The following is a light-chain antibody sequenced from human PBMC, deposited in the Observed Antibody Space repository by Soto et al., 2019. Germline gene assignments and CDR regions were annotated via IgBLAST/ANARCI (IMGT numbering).Light chain of an antibody. Sequence: EIVLTQSPGTLSLSPGERATLSCRASQSVSSSYLAWYQQKPGQAPRLLIYGASSRATGIPDRFSGSGSGIHFTLTISRLEPEDFAVYYCQQSGSSSGWTFGQGTKVEIK. CDR1: QSVSSSY. J-gene: IGKJ1*01. CDR2: GAS. CDR3: QQSGSSSGWT. V-gene: IGKV3-20*01.